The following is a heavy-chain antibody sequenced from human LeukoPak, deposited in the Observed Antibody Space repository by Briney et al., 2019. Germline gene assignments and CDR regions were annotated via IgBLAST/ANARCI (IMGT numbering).Heavy chain of an antibody. D-gene: IGHD3-10*01. CDR3: ARDRYYGSGSSSPISYYYYYMDV. V-gene: IGHV1-69*13. J-gene: IGHJ6*03. CDR2: IIPIFGTA. CDR1: GGTFSSYA. Sequence: SVKVSCKASGGTFSSYAISWVRQAPGQGLEWMGGIIPIFGTANYAQKFQGRVTITADESTSTAYMELSSLRSEDTAVYYCARDRYYGSGSSSPISYYYYYMDVWGKGTTVTISS.